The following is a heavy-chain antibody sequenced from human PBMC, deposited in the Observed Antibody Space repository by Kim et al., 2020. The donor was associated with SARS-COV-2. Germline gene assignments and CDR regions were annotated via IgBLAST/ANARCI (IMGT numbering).Heavy chain of an antibody. Sequence: SETLSLTCAVYGGSFSGYYWSWIRQPPGKGLEWIGEINHSGSTNYNPSLKSRVTISVDTSKNQFSLKLSSVTAADTAVYYCARAFPAAAGTNWFDPWGQGTLVTVSS. J-gene: IGHJ5*02. D-gene: IGHD6-13*01. V-gene: IGHV4-34*01. CDR3: ARAFPAAAGTNWFDP. CDR2: INHSGST. CDR1: GGSFSGYY.